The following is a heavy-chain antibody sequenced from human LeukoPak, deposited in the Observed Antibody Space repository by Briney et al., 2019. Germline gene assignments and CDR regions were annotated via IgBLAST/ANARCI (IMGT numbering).Heavy chain of an antibody. D-gene: IGHD1-26*01. CDR1: GGSLTNYY. CDR2: IYYSGIT. Sequence: SETLSLTCTVSGGSLTNYYWSWIRQPPGKGLEWIAYIYYSGITNYNPSLKSRVTISVDTSKNQFSLKLSSVTAADTAVYYCARAKGGAYYFYWGQGTLVTVSS. V-gene: IGHV4-59*01. CDR3: ARAKGGAYYFY. J-gene: IGHJ4*02.